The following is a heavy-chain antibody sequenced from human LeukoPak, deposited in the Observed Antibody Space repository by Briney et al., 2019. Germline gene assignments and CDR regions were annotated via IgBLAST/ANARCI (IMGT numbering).Heavy chain of an antibody. CDR2: IYSGGTT. D-gene: IGHD3-10*01. CDR1: GFTVSSSY. J-gene: IGHJ5*02. Sequence: GGSLRLSCAASGFTVSSSYMSWVRQAPGKGLEWVSVIYSGGTTYYADSVKGRFTISRDNSKNTLYLQMNSLRAEDTAVYYCARGPGMSGFDPWGQGTLVTVSS. CDR3: ARGPGMSGFDP. V-gene: IGHV3-53*01.